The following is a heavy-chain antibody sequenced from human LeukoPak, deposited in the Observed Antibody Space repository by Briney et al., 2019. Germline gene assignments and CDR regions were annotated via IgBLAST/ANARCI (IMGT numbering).Heavy chain of an antibody. V-gene: IGHV4-34*01. CDR3: ARVRERRGYLDY. CDR2: INHSGST. D-gene: IGHD1-1*01. J-gene: IGHJ4*02. CDR1: GGSFSGYY. Sequence: SETLSLTCAVYGGSFSGYYWSWIRQPPGKGLEWIGEINHSGSTNYNPSLKSRVTISVDTSKNQSSLKLSSVTAADTAVYYCARVRERRGYLDYWGQGTLVTVSS.